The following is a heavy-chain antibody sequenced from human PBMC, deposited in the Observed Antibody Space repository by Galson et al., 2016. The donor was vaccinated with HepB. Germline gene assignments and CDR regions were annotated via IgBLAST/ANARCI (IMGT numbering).Heavy chain of an antibody. CDR1: GGSVNSDQYH. CDR3: ARQAQWFGDNDAFDV. D-gene: IGHD3-10*01. Sequence: SETLSLTCSVSGGSVNSDQYHWSWIRQPPGKGLQWLGHTYSGRSNTYNPSPKSQVSMSVDTSKNQFSLQLRSVTAADTAVYDCARQAQWFGDNDAFDVWGHGTVVTVSS. V-gene: IGHV4-61*01. CDR2: TYSGRSN. J-gene: IGHJ3*01.